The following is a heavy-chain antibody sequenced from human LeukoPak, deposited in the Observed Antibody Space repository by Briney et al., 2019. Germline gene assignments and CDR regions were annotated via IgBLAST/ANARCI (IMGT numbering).Heavy chain of an antibody. J-gene: IGHJ4*02. CDR2: INTNTRNP. V-gene: IGHV7-4-1*02. Sequence: ASVKVSCKASGYTFTSYATNWVRQAPGQGLEWMGWINTNTRNPTYAQGFTGRFVFSLDTSVSTAYLQISSLKAEDTAVYYCARAYCSGGSCAAHFDYWGQGTLVTVSS. CDR3: ARAYCSGGSCAAHFDY. D-gene: IGHD2-15*01. CDR1: GYTFTSYA.